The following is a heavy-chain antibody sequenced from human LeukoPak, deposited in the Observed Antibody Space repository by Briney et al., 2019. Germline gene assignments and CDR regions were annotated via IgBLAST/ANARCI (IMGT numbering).Heavy chain of an antibody. J-gene: IGHJ4*02. CDR2: ISRTSSYI. CDR3: ARGPTRYYYDSSGNFDN. D-gene: IGHD3-22*01. V-gene: IGHV3-21*01. Sequence: GGSLRLSCAASGFTFSSYSMNWVRQAPGKGLEWVSSISRTSSYIYYADSVKGRFTISRDNAKNSLYLQMNSLRAEDTAVYYCARGPTRYYYDSSGNFDNWGQGTLVTVSS. CDR1: GFTFSSYS.